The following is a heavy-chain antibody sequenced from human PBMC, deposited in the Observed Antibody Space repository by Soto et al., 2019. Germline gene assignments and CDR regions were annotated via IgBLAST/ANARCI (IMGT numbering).Heavy chain of an antibody. CDR2: IYYSGST. V-gene: IGHV4-39*01. CDR1: GGSISSSSYY. Sequence: QPQLQESGPGLVKPSETLSLTCTVSGGSISSSSYYWGWIRQPPGKGLEWIGSIYYSGSTYYNPSLKSRVTISVDTSKNQFSLKLSSVTAADTAVYYCARLSYYYGMDVWGQGTTVTVSS. J-gene: IGHJ6*02. CDR3: ARLSYYYGMDV.